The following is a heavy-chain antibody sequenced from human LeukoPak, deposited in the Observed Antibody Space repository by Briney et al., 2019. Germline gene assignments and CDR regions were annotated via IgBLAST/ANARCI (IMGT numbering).Heavy chain of an antibody. D-gene: IGHD6-13*01. V-gene: IGHV3-7*01. CDR2: IRQDGGEK. Sequence: GGSLRLSCAVSGFTFSSYWMNWVRQAPGKGLEWVGSIRQDGGEKSYVDSVKGGLTISRDNTKNSLYLQINSLRAEDTAVYYCARDGTAAGLYFDLWGQGTLVTVSS. J-gene: IGHJ4*01. CDR3: ARDGTAAGLYFDL. CDR1: GFTFSSYW.